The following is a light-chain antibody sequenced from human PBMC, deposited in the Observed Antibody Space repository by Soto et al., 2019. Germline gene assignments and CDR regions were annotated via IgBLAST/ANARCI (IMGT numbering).Light chain of an antibody. CDR2: DAS. Sequence: EIVLTQSPATLSLSPGERVTLSCRASQSINRHLAWYQQKPGQAPRLLILDASDRATGIPARFSGSGSGTDFTLTISSLEPEDFAVYYCQQRSNWPPVTFGGGTKVEIK. V-gene: IGKV3-11*01. CDR1: QSINRH. J-gene: IGKJ4*01. CDR3: QQRSNWPPVT.